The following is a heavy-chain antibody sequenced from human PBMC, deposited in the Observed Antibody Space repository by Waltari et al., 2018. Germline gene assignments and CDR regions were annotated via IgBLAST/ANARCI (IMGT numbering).Heavy chain of an antibody. CDR3: TKRDDYYYYGMAV. V-gene: IGHV3-23*04. J-gene: IGHJ6*02. CDR2: ISAGGCAT. CDR1: GFTFSSYA. Sequence: EVRLVESGGGLVQPGGSLRLSCATSGFTFSSYAMSWVRQAPGKGLELFSSISAGGCATYYADSVKGRFTISRDISKNTLCLQVNSLRADDTAVYYCTKRDDYYYYGMAVWGQGTTVTVSS.